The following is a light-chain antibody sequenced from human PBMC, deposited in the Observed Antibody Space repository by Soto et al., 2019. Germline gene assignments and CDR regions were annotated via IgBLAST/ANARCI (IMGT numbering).Light chain of an antibody. V-gene: IGKV3-20*01. CDR3: QHYDNSPLT. Sequence: EIVLTQSPGTLSLSPGERATLSCRASQSVSSSFLAWYQQKPGQAPRLLIYGASSRATGIPDGFSGSGSGTDFTLTVNRLEPEIYAVYYCQHYDNSPLTFGGGTKVEIK. CDR2: GAS. CDR1: QSVSSSF. J-gene: IGKJ4*01.